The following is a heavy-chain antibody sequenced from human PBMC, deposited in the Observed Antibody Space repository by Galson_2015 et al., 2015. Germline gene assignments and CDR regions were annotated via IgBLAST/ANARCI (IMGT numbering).Heavy chain of an antibody. D-gene: IGHD2-2*01. Sequence: SLRLSCAASGFTVSTNYMSWVRQAPGQGLEWVAIVYRDTSTYYADSMKGRLTITSDNSKNTLYLQMHSLRAEDTAMYYCARAHTSRHARWTFDFWGQGTPVTVSS. CDR2: VYRDTST. J-gene: IGHJ4*02. CDR3: ARAHTSRHARWTFDF. CDR1: GFTVSTNY. V-gene: IGHV3-53*01.